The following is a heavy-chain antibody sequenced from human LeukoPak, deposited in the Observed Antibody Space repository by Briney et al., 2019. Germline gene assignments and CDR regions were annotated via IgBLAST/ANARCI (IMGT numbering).Heavy chain of an antibody. J-gene: IGHJ4*02. CDR2: IKLDGSDK. D-gene: IGHD1-26*01. CDR1: GFTFSNYW. V-gene: IGHV3-7*01. Sequence: GGSLRLSCAASGFTFSNYWMSWVRQAPGKGLEWVANIKLDGSDKNYVDSVKGRFTISRDNAKNSLYLQMNSLRAEDTAVYYCARDVSGNLDYWGQGTLVTVSP. CDR3: ARDVSGNLDY.